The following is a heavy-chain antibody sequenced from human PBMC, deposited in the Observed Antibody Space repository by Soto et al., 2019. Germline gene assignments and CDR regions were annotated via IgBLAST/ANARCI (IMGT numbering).Heavy chain of an antibody. CDR2: ISGNGDRT. CDR1: GFTFSSYV. V-gene: IGHV3-23*01. J-gene: IGHJ4*02. CDR3: AKEYTQLLAHFDY. Sequence: GGSLRLSSSASGFTFSSYVMSWVRQAPGKGLEWVSAISGNGDRTYFGDSVKGRFTVSRDNSKNTLYLQMNSLRAEDTAIYYCAKEYTQLLAHFDYWGQGTLVTVSS. D-gene: IGHD1-1*01.